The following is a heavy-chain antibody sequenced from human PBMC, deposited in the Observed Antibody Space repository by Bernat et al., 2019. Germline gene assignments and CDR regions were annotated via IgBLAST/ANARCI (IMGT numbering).Heavy chain of an antibody. V-gene: IGHV1-3*01. CDR3: ARGDDSWGNSIDY. D-gene: IGHD4-23*01. J-gene: IGHJ4*02. Sequence: QVQLVQSGAEVKKPGASVKVSCKASGYTFTSYAMHWVRQAPGQRLEWMGWINAGNGNTKYSQKFQGRVTITRDTSASTAYMELSSLRSEDTAVYYCARGDDSWGNSIDYWGQGTLVTVSS. CDR1: GYTFTSYA. CDR2: INAGNGNT.